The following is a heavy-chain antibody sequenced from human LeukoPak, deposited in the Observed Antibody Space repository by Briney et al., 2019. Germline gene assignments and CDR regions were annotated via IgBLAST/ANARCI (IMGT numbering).Heavy chain of an antibody. CDR3: ARVRRAAASGYNWFDP. CDR1: GYTFTGYY. D-gene: IGHD6-13*01. Sequence: GASVKVSCKASGYTFTGYYMHWVRQAPGQGLEWMGWINPNSGGTNYAQKFQGRVTMTRDTSINTAYMELSRLRSDDTAVYYCARVRRAAASGYNWFDPWGQGTLVTVSS. J-gene: IGHJ5*02. CDR2: INPNSGGT. V-gene: IGHV1-2*02.